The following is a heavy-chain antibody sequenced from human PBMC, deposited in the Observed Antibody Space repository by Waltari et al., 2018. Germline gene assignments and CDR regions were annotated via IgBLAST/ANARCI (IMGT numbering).Heavy chain of an antibody. J-gene: IGHJ6*02. D-gene: IGHD1-26*01. Sequence: QVQLQESGPGLVKPSETLSLTCTVSGGSISSYYWSWIRQPPGKGLEWIGYIYYSGSTNYNPSLKSRVTISVDTSKNQFSLKLSSVTAADTAVYYCASDRIVGAKASTYGMDVWGQGTTVTVSS. CDR1: GGSISSYY. V-gene: IGHV4-59*01. CDR2: IYYSGST. CDR3: ASDRIVGAKASTYGMDV.